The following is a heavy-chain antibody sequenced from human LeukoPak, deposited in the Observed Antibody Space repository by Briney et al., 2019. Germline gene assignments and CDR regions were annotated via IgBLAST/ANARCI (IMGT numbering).Heavy chain of an antibody. CDR3: ANERDEPQIAAAGKFDY. J-gene: IGHJ4*02. Sequence: PGGSLRLSCAASGFTFSSYAMSWVRQAPGKGLEWVSAISGSGGSTYYADSVKGRFTISRDNSKNTLYLQMDSLRAEDTAVYYCANERDEPQIAAAGKFDYWGQGTLVTVSS. D-gene: IGHD6-13*01. V-gene: IGHV3-23*01. CDR2: ISGSGGST. CDR1: GFTFSSYA.